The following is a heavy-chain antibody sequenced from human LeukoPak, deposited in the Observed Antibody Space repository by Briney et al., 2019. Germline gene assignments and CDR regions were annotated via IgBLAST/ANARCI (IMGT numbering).Heavy chain of an antibody. J-gene: IGHJ4*02. V-gene: IGHV1-69*05. CDR3: ARGGPYSSSWYYFDY. D-gene: IGHD6-13*01. CDR2: IIPIFGTA. CDR1: GGTLSRYA. Sequence: SVKVSCKASGGTLSRYAISWVRQAPGQGLEWMGGIIPIFGTANYAQKFQGRVTITTDESTSTAYMELSSLRSEDTAVYYCARGGPYSSSWYYFDYWGQGTLVTVSS.